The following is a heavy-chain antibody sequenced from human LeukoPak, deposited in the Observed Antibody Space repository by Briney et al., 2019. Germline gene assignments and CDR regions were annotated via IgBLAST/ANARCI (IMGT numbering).Heavy chain of an antibody. CDR3: ARDIEKTAMVCKSFDN. V-gene: IGHV4-38-2*02. Sequence: SETLSLTCTVSDYYISSGHYWGWIRQPPGKGLEWFGNIHHAGATYHNPSLKSRVTISVDTSKTQFSLKLNSVPAADTAVYYCARDIEKTAMVCKSFDNWGQGTLVTVSS. CDR2: IHHAGAT. CDR1: DYYISSGHY. D-gene: IGHD5-18*01. J-gene: IGHJ4*02.